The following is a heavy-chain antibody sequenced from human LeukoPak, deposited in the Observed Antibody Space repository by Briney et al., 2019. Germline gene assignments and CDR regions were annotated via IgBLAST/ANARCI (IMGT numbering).Heavy chain of an antibody. V-gene: IGHV3-30*02. CDR1: GFTFSSYG. J-gene: IGHJ4*02. D-gene: IGHD1-26*01. CDR2: IRYDGSNK. CDR3: AKGFHRDLLLPFDY. Sequence: GGSLRLSCAASGFTFSSYGMHWVRQAPGKGLEWVAFIRYDGSNKYYADSVEGRFTISRDNSKNTLYLQMNSLRAEDTAVYYCAKGFHRDLLLPFDYWGQGTLVTVSS.